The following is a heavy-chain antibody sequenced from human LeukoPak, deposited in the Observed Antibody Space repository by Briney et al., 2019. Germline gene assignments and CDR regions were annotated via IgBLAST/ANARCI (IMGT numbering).Heavy chain of an antibody. J-gene: IGHJ4*02. CDR2: MNPNSGNT. V-gene: IGHV1-8*01. Sequence: ASVKVSCKASGYTFSSYDINWVRQATGQGLEWMGWMNPNSGNTGYAQKFQGRVTTTMNTAIRTAYMELSSLRSEDTAVYYCARAYSDSSGYYVEGFDYWGQGTLVTVSS. CDR1: GYTFSSYD. CDR3: ARAYSDSSGYYVEGFDY. D-gene: IGHD3-22*01.